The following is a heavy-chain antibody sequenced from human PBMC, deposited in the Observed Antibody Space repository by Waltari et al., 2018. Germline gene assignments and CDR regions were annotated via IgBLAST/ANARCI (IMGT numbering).Heavy chain of an antibody. CDR1: GFTFGGYA. D-gene: IGHD1-26*01. Sequence: QVHLVESGGGVVHPGRSLRLPCSGPGFTFGGYAIPWVRQAPGKGLEWLSMISYDGRQTYYADSVKGRFTVSRDNSKNTVYLQMNSLRHEDTSKYFCARHHGSGSYFDHWGQGTLVAVSS. CDR3: ARHHGSGSYFDH. V-gene: IGHV3-30*03. CDR2: ISYDGRQT. J-gene: IGHJ4*02.